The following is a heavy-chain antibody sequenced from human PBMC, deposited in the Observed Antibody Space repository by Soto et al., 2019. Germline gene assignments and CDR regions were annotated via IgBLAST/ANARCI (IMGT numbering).Heavy chain of an antibody. D-gene: IGHD2-8*01. V-gene: IGHV3-23*01. Sequence: GGSLRLSCAASGFTFSSYAMSWVRQAPGKGLEWVSAISGSGGSTYYADSVKGRFTISRDNSKNTLYLQMNSLRAEDTAVYYCAKDVVLMVYATGLSYYFDYWGQGTLVTVSS. CDR1: GFTFSSYA. CDR2: ISGSGGST. J-gene: IGHJ4*02. CDR3: AKDVVLMVYATGLSYYFDY.